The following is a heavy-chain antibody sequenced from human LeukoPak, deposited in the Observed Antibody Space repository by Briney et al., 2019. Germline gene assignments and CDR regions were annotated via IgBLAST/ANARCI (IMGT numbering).Heavy chain of an antibody. V-gene: IGHV3-74*01. J-gene: IGHJ4*02. CDR3: ARGEDPYCGGDCYKRAFDY. Sequence: GGSLRPSCAASGISFSSHWMHWVRQAPGKGLVWVSRINSDGSSTSYADSVKGRFTISRDNAKNTLYLQMNSLRAEDTAVYYCARGEDPYCGGDCYKRAFDYWGQGTLVTVSS. CDR2: INSDGSST. D-gene: IGHD2-21*02. CDR1: GISFSSHW.